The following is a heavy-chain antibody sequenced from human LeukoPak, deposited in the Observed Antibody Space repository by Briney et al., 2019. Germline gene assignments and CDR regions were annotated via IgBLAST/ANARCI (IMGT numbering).Heavy chain of an antibody. Sequence: ASVKVSCKASGYTFSGYFIHWVRQAPGQGLEWMGIINPSGGSTSYAQKFQGRVTMTRDTSTSTVYMELSSLRSEDTAVYYCARDPYYYDSSGYYPGDYWGQGTLVTVSS. CDR2: INPSGGST. CDR1: GYTFSGYF. D-gene: IGHD3-22*01. J-gene: IGHJ4*02. CDR3: ARDPYYYDSSGYYPGDY. V-gene: IGHV1-46*01.